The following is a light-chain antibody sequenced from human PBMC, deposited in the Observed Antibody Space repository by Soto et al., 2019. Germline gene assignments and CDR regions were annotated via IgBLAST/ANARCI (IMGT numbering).Light chain of an antibody. Sequence: EIVMTQSPATLSVSPGERATLSCRASQSVSGNLAWYQQKPGQAPRLLIYGASTRATGIPARFSGSGSGTEFSLTISSLQSEDVAVYYCQQYNNWPPLTFGGGTKVEIK. CDR2: GAS. J-gene: IGKJ4*01. V-gene: IGKV3-15*01. CDR3: QQYNNWPPLT. CDR1: QSVSGN.